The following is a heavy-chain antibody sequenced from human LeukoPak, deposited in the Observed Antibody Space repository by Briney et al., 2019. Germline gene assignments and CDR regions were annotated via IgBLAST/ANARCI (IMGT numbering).Heavy chain of an antibody. CDR3: ARDNAAAAGTRFDY. CDR1: GFTFSSYS. D-gene: IGHD6-13*01. V-gene: IGHV3-21*01. Sequence: GGSLRLSCAASGFTFSSYSMNWVRQAPGKGLEWVSSISSSSSSYIYYADSVKGRFTISRDNAKNSLYLQMNSLRAEDTAVYYCARDNAAAAGTRFDYWGQGTLVTVSS. CDR2: ISSSSSSYI. J-gene: IGHJ4*02.